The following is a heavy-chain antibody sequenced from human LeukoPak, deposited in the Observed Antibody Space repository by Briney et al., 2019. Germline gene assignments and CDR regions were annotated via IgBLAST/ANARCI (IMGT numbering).Heavy chain of an antibody. D-gene: IGHD1-26*01. CDR2: IYTSGST. J-gene: IGHJ5*02. CDR1: GDSISCYY. CDR3: ARDGSYSEHSNWFDP. V-gene: IGHV4-4*07. Sequence: SETLSLTCTVSGDSISCYYWSWIRQPAGKGLEWIGRIYTSGSTIYNPSLKSRVTMSVDTSKNQFSLKLSSVTAADTAVYYCARDGSYSEHSNWFDPWGQGTLVTVSS.